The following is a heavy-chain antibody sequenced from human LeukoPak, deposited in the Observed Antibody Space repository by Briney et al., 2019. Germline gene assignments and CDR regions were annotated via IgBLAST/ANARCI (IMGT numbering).Heavy chain of an antibody. CDR3: ARQPLGIFDY. V-gene: IGHV4-4*02. D-gene: IGHD7-27*01. CDR1: GASISSTYW. Sequence: SGTLSLTCTVSGASISSTYWWSWVRQAPGKGLEWIGEINHSGSTNYNPSLKSRVTISVDTSKNQFSLKLSSVTAADTAVYYCARQPLGIFDYWGQGTLVTVSS. CDR2: INHSGST. J-gene: IGHJ4*02.